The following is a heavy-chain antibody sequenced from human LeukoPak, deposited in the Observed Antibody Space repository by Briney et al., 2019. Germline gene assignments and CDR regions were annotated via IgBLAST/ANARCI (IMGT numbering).Heavy chain of an antibody. CDR1: GGSFSGYY. D-gene: IGHD3-10*01. V-gene: IGHV4-34*01. CDR3: ARGAKPYGSGSYYRHDY. CDR2: INHSGST. Sequence: SETLSLTCAVYGGSFSGYYWSWIRQPPGKGLEWIGEINHSGSTNYNPSLKSRVTISVDTSKNQFSLKLSSVTAADTAVYYCARGAKPYGSGSYYRHDYWGQGTLVTVSS. J-gene: IGHJ4*02.